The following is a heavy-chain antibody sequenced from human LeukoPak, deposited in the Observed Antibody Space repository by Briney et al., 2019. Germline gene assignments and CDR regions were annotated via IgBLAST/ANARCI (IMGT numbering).Heavy chain of an antibody. CDR1: GYTFTSFG. J-gene: IGHJ4*02. V-gene: IGHV1-18*04. Sequence: AASVKVSCKPSGYTFTSFGISWVRQAPGQGLGWLGWIGAYNGDTNYAQKFQGRVTMTTDTSTSTAYMDLRSLRSDDTAVYYCTRDHCRGDNCPSFDYWGQGTLVTVSS. CDR3: TRDHCRGDNCPSFDY. CDR2: IGAYNGDT. D-gene: IGHD2-15*01.